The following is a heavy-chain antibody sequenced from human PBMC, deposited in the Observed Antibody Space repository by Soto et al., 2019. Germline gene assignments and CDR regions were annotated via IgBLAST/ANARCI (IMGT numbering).Heavy chain of an antibody. CDR1: GFTVSSNY. J-gene: IGHJ6*02. CDR2: IYSGGST. CDR3: ARDHHYYYYGMDV. Sequence: PGGPLRLSCAASGFTVSSNYMSWVRQAPGKGLEWVSVIYSGGSTYYADSVKGRFTISRDNSKNTLYLQMNSLRAEDTAVYYCARDHHYYYYGMDVWGQGTTVTVSS. V-gene: IGHV3-53*01.